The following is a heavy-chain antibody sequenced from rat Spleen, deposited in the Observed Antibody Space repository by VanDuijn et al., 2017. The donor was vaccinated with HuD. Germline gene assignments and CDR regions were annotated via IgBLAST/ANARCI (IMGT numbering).Heavy chain of an antibody. D-gene: IGHD1-11*01. J-gene: IGHJ4*01. Sequence: EVQLVESGGGLVQPGGSLQVSCAASGFIFNNYDMAWVRQTPTKGLEWVASISPSGGGTYYRDSVKGRFTVSRDNTRNTLYLQMNSLRSEDTATYYCAKDKDGGFVMDAWGQGASVTVSS. CDR1: GFIFNNYD. CDR3: AKDKDGGFVMDA. CDR2: ISPSGGGT. V-gene: IGHV5S13*01.